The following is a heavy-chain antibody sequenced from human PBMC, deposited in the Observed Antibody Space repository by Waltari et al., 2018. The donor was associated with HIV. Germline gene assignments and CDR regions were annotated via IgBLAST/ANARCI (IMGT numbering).Heavy chain of an antibody. Sequence: VQSEREMKPPGASVKVSCKPHGYTFTSYGISWLRLAPGQGFEWVGWISAYNGNTNYAQKFRGRVTLTTDTSTSTAIYYCARDKGASDTYKAEYFQHWGRGTLVSVSA. CDR2: ISAYNGNT. CDR3: YFQH. D-gene: IGHD3-10*01. CDR1: GYTFTSYG. V-gene: IGHV1-18*01. J-gene: IGHJ1*01.